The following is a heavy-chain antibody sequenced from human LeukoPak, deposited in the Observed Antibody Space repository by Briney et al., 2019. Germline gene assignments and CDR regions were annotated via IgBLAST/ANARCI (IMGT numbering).Heavy chain of an antibody. CDR1: GGSISSYY. V-gene: IGHV4-59*01. D-gene: IGHD2-2*02. J-gene: IGHJ4*02. Sequence: SETLSLTCTVSGGSISSYYWSWIRQPPGKGLEWRMYIYYSGSTNYNPSLKSRVTISVDTSKNQFSLKLSSVTAADTAVYYCAREEEDCSSTSCYTKFDYWGQGTLVTVSS. CDR3: AREEEDCSSTSCYTKFDY. CDR2: IYYSGST.